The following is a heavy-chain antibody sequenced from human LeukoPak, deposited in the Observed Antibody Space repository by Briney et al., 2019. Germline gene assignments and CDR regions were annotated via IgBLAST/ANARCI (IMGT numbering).Heavy chain of an antibody. Sequence: GGSLRLSCAASGFTFRSYAMSWVRQAPGKGLEWVSGISSGGSTYYADSVKGRFTISRDNAKNSLFLQMNSLRADDTAVYSCARVLLGMSAFDLWGQGTMVSVSS. CDR3: ARVLLGMSAFDL. V-gene: IGHV3-23*01. CDR1: GFTFRSYA. CDR2: ISSGGST. D-gene: IGHD3-9*01. J-gene: IGHJ3*01.